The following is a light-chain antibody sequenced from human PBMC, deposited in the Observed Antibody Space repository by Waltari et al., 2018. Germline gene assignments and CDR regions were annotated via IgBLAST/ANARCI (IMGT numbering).Light chain of an antibody. CDR2: NPN. CDR1: SGSVSTTYY. J-gene: IGLJ2*01. Sequence: QTVVTQEPAFSVSPGGTVTLTCGLNSGSVSTTYYPSWYQQTPGQAPRTLIYNPNTRSSGVPDRFSGSILGDKAALTITGAQADDECDYYCALYMGRGIRVFGGGTKLTVL. V-gene: IGLV8-61*01. CDR3: ALYMGRGIRV.